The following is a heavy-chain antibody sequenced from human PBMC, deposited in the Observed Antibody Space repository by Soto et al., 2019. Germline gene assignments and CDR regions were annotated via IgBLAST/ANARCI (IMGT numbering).Heavy chain of an antibody. V-gene: IGHV4-30-4*01. D-gene: IGHD3-10*01. CDR2: IYYSGST. CDR1: GGSISSGDYY. CDR3: ARSRISGYFDL. J-gene: IGHJ2*01. Sequence: QVQLQESGPGLVKPSQTLSLTCTVSGGSISSGDYYWSWIRQPPGKGLEWIGYIYYSGSTYYNPSLKRRFTISVDTSKNQFSLKLSSVTAADPAVYYCARSRISGYFDLWGRGTLVTVSS.